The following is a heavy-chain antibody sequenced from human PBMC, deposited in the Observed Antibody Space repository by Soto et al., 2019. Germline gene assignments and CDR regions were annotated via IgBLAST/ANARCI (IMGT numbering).Heavy chain of an antibody. J-gene: IGHJ4*02. V-gene: IGHV4-31*03. Sequence: SETLSLTCTVSGGSISSGGYYWSWIRQHPGKGLEWIGYIYYSGSIYYNPSLKSRVTISVDTSKNQFSLKLSSVTAADTAVYYCARAGNTALHGGPTEFDYWGQGTLVTVSS. D-gene: IGHD5-18*01. CDR2: IYYSGSI. CDR1: GGSISSGGYY. CDR3: ARAGNTALHGGPTEFDY.